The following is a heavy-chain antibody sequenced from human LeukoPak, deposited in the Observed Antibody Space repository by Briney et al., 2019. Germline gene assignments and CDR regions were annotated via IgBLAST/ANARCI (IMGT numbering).Heavy chain of an antibody. J-gene: IGHJ6*04. CDR2: LSNSGDIT. CDR3: VRGGNFGVVTHFDV. CDR1: GFTFSDYY. V-gene: IGHV3-11*04. Sequence: GGSLRLSCAASGFTFSDYYMHWIRQAPGKGLEWISSLSNSGDITYYVDSVKGRFSISRDNAKRSLYLQMRSLRAGDTAVYFCVRGGNFGVVTHFDVWGEGTTVTVSS. D-gene: IGHD3-3*01.